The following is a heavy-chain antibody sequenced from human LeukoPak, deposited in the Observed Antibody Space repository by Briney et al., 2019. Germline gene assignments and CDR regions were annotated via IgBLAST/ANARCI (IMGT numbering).Heavy chain of an antibody. CDR1: GGSFSGYY. CDR2: INHSGST. Sequence: PSETLSLTCAVYGGSFSGYYWSWIRQPPGKGLEWIGEINHSGSTNYNPSLKSRVTISVDTSKNQFSLKLSSVTAADTAVYYCARGRGLWSYYYYYHYMDVWGKGTTVTVSS. J-gene: IGHJ6*03. D-gene: IGHD5-18*01. V-gene: IGHV4-34*01. CDR3: ARGRGLWSYYYYYHYMDV.